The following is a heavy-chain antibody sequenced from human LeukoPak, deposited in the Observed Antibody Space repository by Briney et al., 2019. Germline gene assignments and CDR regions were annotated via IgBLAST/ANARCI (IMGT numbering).Heavy chain of an antibody. J-gene: IGHJ3*02. CDR2: ISSSSSYI. CDR1: GFTFSSYS. D-gene: IGHD3-22*01. Sequence: GGSLRLSCEASGFTFSSYSMNWVRQAPGKGLEWVSSISSSSSYIYYADSVKGRFTISRDNAKNSLYLQMNSLRAEDTAVYYCARVGSGYYPDAFDIWGQGTMVTVSS. CDR3: ARVGSGYYPDAFDI. V-gene: IGHV3-21*01.